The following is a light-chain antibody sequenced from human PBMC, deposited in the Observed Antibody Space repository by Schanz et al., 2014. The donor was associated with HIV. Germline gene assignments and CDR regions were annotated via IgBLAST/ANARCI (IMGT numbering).Light chain of an antibody. J-gene: IGLJ3*02. Sequence: QSVLTQPPSVSAAPGQKVTISCSGGSSNIGNNYVSWYQQLPRTAPKLLIYDNNKRPSGIPDRFSGSKSGTSATLDITGLQTGDEADYYCGTWDSGLSARVFGGGTKLTVL. CDR3: GTWDSGLSARV. CDR1: SSNIGNNY. V-gene: IGLV1-51*01. CDR2: DNN.